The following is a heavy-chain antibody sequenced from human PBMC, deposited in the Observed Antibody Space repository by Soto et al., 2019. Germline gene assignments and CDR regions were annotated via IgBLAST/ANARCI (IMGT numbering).Heavy chain of an antibody. Sequence: GSLRLSCAVSGFTFTDHAMTWVRQAPGKGLEWVSTTSNNGDRTFYADSVKGRLTVSTDRTNNTLYLQMNSLRADDTAVYFCARPPLYSNGGYFDSWGQGTLVTVSS. J-gene: IGHJ4*02. V-gene: IGHV3-23*01. D-gene: IGHD6-19*01. CDR1: GFTFTDHA. CDR2: TSNNGDRT. CDR3: ARPPLYSNGGYFDS.